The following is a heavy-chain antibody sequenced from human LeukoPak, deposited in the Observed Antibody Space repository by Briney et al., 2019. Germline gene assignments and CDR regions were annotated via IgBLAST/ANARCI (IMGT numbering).Heavy chain of an antibody. J-gene: IGHJ4*02. CDR2: ISHDGSNK. V-gene: IGHV3-30-3*01. D-gene: IGHD5-12*01. Sequence: GGSLRLSCATSGFTFSSNVTHWVRQAPGKGLEWVAVISHDGSNKYYADSVKGRFTISRDNSKDTLYLQMNSLRVEDTAVYYCASVGGYDPLFDYWGQGTLVTVSS. CDR1: GFTFSSNV. CDR3: ASVGGYDPLFDY.